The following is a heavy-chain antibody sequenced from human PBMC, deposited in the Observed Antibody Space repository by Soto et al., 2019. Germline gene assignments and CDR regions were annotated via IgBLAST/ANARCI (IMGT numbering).Heavy chain of an antibody. V-gene: IGHV4-34*01. D-gene: IGHD3-10*01. J-gene: IGHJ4*02. CDR2: INHSGST. Sequence: SETLSLTCAVYGGSFSGYYWSWIRQPPGKGLEWIGEINHSGSTNYNPSLKSRVTISVDTSKNQFSLKLSSVTAADTAVYYCASKKVYGSGSYYKQRVFDYWGQGTLVTV. CDR1: GGSFSGYY. CDR3: ASKKVYGSGSYYKQRVFDY.